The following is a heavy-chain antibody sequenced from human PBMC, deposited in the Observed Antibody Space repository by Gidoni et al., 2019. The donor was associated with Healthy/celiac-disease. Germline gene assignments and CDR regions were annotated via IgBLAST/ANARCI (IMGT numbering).Heavy chain of an antibody. CDR1: GFTFSDYY. J-gene: IGHJ4*02. Sequence: QVQLVESGGGLVKPGGSRRLSCAASGFTFSDYYMNWIRQAPGKGLEWVSYITSSSSYTNYADSVKGRFTISRDNAKNSLYLQMNSLRAEDTAVYYCASSSKYSSTSGLAYWGQGTLVTVSS. D-gene: IGHD6-6*01. V-gene: IGHV3-11*06. CDR3: ASSSKYSSTSGLAY. CDR2: ITSSSSYT.